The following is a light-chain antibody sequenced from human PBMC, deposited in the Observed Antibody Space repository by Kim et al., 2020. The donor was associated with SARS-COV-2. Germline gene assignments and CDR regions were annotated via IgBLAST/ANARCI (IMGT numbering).Light chain of an antibody. CDR1: SSNVGSKT. CDR3: AAWDDSLHGYV. J-gene: IGLJ1*01. V-gene: IGLV1-44*01. CDR2: TNN. Sequence: GQRVTISGSGGSSNVGSKTVNWYQHLPGTTPKLLVHTNNQRPSGVPDRFSGSKSGTTASLAISGLQSDDEADYYCAAWDDSLHGYVFGTGTQLTVL.